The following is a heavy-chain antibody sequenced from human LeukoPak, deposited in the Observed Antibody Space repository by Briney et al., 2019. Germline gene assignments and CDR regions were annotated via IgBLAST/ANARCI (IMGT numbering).Heavy chain of an antibody. D-gene: IGHD2-2*01. V-gene: IGHV3-23*01. J-gene: IGHJ4*02. CDR1: GFTFSSYA. CDR3: AKGSRVEPVAYCDY. CDR2: ISGSGGNT. Sequence: GGSLRLSCAASGFTFSSYAMSWVRQAPGKGLEWVSAISGSGGNTYYADSVKGRFTISRDNSKNTLYLQMNSLRAEDTAVYYCAKGSRVEPVAYCDYWGQGTLVTVSS.